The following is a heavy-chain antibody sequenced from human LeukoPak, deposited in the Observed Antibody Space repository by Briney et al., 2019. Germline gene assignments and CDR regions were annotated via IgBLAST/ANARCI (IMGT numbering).Heavy chain of an antibody. CDR2: ISYDGSNK. CDR1: GFTFSSYS. D-gene: IGHD6-19*01. CDR3: ASLAVAGYDAFDI. J-gene: IGHJ3*02. V-gene: IGHV3-30*03. Sequence: GGSLRLSCAASGFTFSSYSMHWVRQAPGKGLEWVAVISYDGSNKYYADSVKGRFTISRDNSKNTLYLQMNSLRAEDTAVYYCASLAVAGYDAFDIWGQGTMVTVSS.